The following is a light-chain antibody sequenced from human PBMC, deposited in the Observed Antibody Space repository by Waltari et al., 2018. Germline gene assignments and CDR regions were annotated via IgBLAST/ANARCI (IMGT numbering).Light chain of an antibody. CDR1: QSVSSSY. J-gene: IGKJ2*01. CDR2: GVS. V-gene: IGKV3-20*01. CDR3: QQFGSSPPT. Sequence: EIVLTQSPGTLYLSPGARDTLSCRASQSVSSSYLAWYQQKPGQAPRLLFYGVSSRATGIPDRFSGSGSGTDFTLTLSRLEPEDFAVYYCQQFGSSPPTFGQGTKLEIK.